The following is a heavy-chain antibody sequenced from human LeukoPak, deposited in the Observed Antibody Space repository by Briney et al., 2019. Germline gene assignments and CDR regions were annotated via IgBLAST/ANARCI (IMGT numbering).Heavy chain of an antibody. J-gene: IGHJ4*02. Sequence: SETLSLTCTVSGGSISSYYWSWIRQPPGKGLEWIGYIYYSGSTNYNPSLKSRVTISVDTSKNQFSLKLSSVTAADTAVYYCAKKRSPGEGGNSFDYWGPGTLVTVSS. D-gene: IGHD3-10*01. V-gene: IGHV4-59*08. CDR3: AKKRSPGEGGNSFDY. CDR1: GGSISSYY. CDR2: IYYSGST.